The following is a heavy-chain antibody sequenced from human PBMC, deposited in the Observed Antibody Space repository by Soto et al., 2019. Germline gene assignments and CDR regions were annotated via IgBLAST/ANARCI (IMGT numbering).Heavy chain of an antibody. CDR2: TYYRSKWYN. V-gene: IGHV6-1*01. J-gene: IGHJ5*02. CDR3: ARDAALYFNDWFDP. CDR1: ADSVATNSAA. D-gene: IGHD1-26*01. Sequence: PSQTLSRTCAISADSVATNSAAWNWIRQSPSRGLEWLGRTYYRSKWYNDYAVSVKSRITINPDTSKNQFSLQLNSVTPEDTAVYYCARDAALYFNDWFDPWGQGTLVTVSS.